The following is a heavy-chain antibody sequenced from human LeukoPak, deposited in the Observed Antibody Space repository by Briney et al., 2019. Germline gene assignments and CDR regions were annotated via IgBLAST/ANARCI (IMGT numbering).Heavy chain of an antibody. J-gene: IGHJ4*02. CDR3: ARVALIAAAGTVPGY. D-gene: IGHD6-13*01. Sequence: GASVKVSCKASGYTFTSYYMHWVRQAPGQGLEWMGWINPNSGGTNYAQKFQGRVTMTRDTSISTAYMELGRLRSDDTAVYYCARVALIAAAGTVPGYWGQGTLVTVSS. V-gene: IGHV1-2*02. CDR2: INPNSGGT. CDR1: GYTFTSYY.